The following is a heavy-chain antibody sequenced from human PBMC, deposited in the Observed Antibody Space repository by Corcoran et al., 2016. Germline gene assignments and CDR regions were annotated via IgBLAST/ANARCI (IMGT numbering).Heavy chain of an antibody. Sequence: QVTLKEAGPALVKSTQTLALTCTFSGFSLTTTGMRVIWLRQPPGKALEWLARIDWDDEKFYSTSLKTRISSFKDTSKNLVVLTMNNMDPVDTATYYCARSYCGPHGCSGLPSDFDYWGQGTLVTVSS. D-gene: IGHD2-21*01. CDR1: GFSLTTTGMR. V-gene: IGHV2-70*04. CDR2: IDWDDEK. CDR3: ARSYCGPHGCSGLPSDFDY. J-gene: IGHJ4*02.